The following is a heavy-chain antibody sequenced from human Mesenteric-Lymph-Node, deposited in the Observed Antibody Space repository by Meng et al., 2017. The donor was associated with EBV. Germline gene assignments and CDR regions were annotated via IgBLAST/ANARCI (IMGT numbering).Heavy chain of an antibody. V-gene: IGHV1-18*01. Sequence: VHLLQSGAEMRKPGASVKVSCETSGYTFTSYGINWVRQAPGQGLEWMGWISVDSGNTNYAQKVRDRVTMTTDFSTNTAYTELRSLTSDDTAVYYCARGGLSIDYWGLGTLVTVSS. CDR1: GYTFTSYG. J-gene: IGHJ4*02. D-gene: IGHD3-16*01. CDR2: ISVDSGNT. CDR3: ARGGLSIDY.